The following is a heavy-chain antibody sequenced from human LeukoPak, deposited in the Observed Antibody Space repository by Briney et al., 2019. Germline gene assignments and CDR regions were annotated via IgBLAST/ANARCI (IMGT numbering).Heavy chain of an antibody. CDR3: ARDWSSGTYYFDY. J-gene: IGHJ4*02. Sequence: GGALRLSCEAPGFTFYNYDKHLVRKAPGKGLEWVSSISTSGGDTNYAASVKGRFTTSRDNPRTTLYLQMSSLRAEDTATYYCARDWSSGTYYFDYWGQGALVIVSS. V-gene: IGHV3-23*01. CDR2: ISTSGGDT. D-gene: IGHD1-26*01. CDR1: GFTFYNYD.